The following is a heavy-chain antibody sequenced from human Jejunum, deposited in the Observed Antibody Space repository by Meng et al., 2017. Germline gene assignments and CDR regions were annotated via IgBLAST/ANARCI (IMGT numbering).Heavy chain of an antibody. CDR3: ARYCSGGDCFD. J-gene: IGHJ4*01. CDR1: GFTFSDHF. Sequence: GGSLRLSCAASGFTFSDHFMDWVRQAPGKGLEWVGRSRNKANSYTTEYAASVKGRFTISRDDSKKSLYLQMNSLKTEDTAVYYCARYCSGGDCFDWGQGKLVNGAS. V-gene: IGHV3-72*01. CDR2: SRNKANSYTT. D-gene: IGHD2-15*01.